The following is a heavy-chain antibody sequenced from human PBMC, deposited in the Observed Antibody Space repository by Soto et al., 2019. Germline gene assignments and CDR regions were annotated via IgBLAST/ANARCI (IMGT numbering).Heavy chain of an antibody. CDR3: SSSLRFRDY. D-gene: IGHD5-12*01. V-gene: IGHV3-48*02. Sequence: GGSLRLSCAASGITFSSSVMHWVRQAPGKGLEWISYISDTGKTVYYADSVKGRFTISRDNARNSLYLQMNSLRDEDTAVYYCSSSLRFRDYWGQGTLVTVSS. J-gene: IGHJ4*02. CDR1: GITFSSSV. CDR2: ISDTGKTV.